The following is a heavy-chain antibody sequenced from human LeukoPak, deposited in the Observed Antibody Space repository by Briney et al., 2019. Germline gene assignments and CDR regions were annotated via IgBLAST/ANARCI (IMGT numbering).Heavy chain of an antibody. CDR1: GGSISSYY. CDR2: IYYSEST. J-gene: IGHJ3*02. V-gene: IGHV4-59*08. CDR3: ARHPYSGYYEEAFDI. Sequence: SETLSLTCTVSGGSISSYYWSWIRQPPGKGLEWIGYIYYSESTNYNPSLKSRVTISVDTSKNQFSLKLSSVTAADTAVYYCARHPYSGYYEEAFDIWGQGTMVTVSS. D-gene: IGHD3-22*01.